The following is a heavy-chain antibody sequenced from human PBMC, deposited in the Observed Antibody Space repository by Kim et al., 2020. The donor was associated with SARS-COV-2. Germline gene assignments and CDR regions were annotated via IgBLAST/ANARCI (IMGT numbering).Heavy chain of an antibody. CDR1: GFTFNNYA. V-gene: IGHV3-23*01. J-gene: IGHJ3*02. CDR2: VSERADRT. CDR3: ARRASAWGAFDI. D-gene: IGHD6-19*01. Sequence: GGSLRLSCASSGFTFNNYAMNWVRQTPGKGLEWVSTVSERADRTYYADSVKGRFTISRDNSWNTLYLQMKSLRAEDTAIYYCARRASAWGAFDIWGQGTMVTVSS.